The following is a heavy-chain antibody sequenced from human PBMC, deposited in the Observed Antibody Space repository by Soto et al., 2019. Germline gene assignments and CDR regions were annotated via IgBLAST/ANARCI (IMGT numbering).Heavy chain of an antibody. CDR2: ISWKSNII. J-gene: IGHJ4*02. CDR1: GFTFDDYA. Sequence: EVQLVESGGGLVQPGRSLRLSCAASGFTFDDYAMHWVRRVPGKDLEWVSGISWKSNIIGYADSVKARFTISRDNANNSLYLQMNSLRPEDTALYYCAKGGPDGFCSGGRCYFDYWGQGTLVTVSS. V-gene: IGHV3-9*01. D-gene: IGHD2-15*01. CDR3: AKGGPDGFCSGGRCYFDY.